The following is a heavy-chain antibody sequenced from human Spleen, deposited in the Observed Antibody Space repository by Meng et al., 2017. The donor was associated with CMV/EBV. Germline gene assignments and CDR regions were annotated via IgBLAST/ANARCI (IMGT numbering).Heavy chain of an antibody. D-gene: IGHD5-24*01. CDR1: GGSISSSSYY. Sequence: SDTLSLTCTVSGGSISSSSYYWGWIRQPPGKGLEWIGSIYYSGSTYYNPSLKSRVTISVDTSKNQFSLKLSSVTAADTAVYYCARWGQLQYYYGMDVWGQGTTVTVSS. CDR3: ARWGQLQYYYGMDV. J-gene: IGHJ6*02. V-gene: IGHV4-39*01. CDR2: IYYSGST.